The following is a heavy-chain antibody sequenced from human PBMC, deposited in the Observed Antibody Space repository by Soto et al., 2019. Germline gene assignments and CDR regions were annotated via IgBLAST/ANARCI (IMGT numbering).Heavy chain of an antibody. V-gene: IGHV3-23*01. CDR2: ISGSGGST. CDR3: AKDLRGIVVVPAAYYYYYYMDV. D-gene: IGHD2-2*01. Sequence: LRLSCAASGFTFSSYAMSWVRQAPGKGLEWVSAISGSGGSTYYADSVKGRFTISRDNSKNTLYLQMNSLRAEDTAVYYCAKDLRGIVVVPAAYYYYYYMDVWGKGTTVTVSS. CDR1: GFTFSSYA. J-gene: IGHJ6*03.